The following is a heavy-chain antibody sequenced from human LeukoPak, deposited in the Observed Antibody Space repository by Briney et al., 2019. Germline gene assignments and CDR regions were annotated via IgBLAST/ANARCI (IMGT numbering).Heavy chain of an antibody. D-gene: IGHD5-12*01. CDR1: GYTFTSYG. V-gene: IGHV1-18*01. CDR3: ARDGAEWLRLDPFDY. J-gene: IGHJ4*02. CDR2: ISAYNGNT. Sequence: GASVKVSCKASGYTFTSYGISWVRQPPGQGLEWMGWISAYNGNTNYAQKLQGRVTMTTDTSTSTAYMELRSLRSDDTAVYYCARDGAEWLRLDPFDYWGQGTLVTVSS.